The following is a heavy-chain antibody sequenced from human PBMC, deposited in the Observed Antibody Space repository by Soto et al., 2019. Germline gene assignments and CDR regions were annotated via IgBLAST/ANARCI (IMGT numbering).Heavy chain of an antibody. CDR3: AREEVDSGSYYEYNWFDP. Sequence: SETLSLTCTVSGGSISSGDYYWSWIRQPPGKGLEWIGYIYYSGSTYYNPSLKSRVTISVDTSKNQFSLKLSSVTAADTAVYYCAREEVDSGSYYEYNWFDPWGQGTLVTVSS. J-gene: IGHJ5*02. CDR1: GGSISSGDYY. CDR2: IYYSGST. V-gene: IGHV4-30-4*01. D-gene: IGHD1-26*01.